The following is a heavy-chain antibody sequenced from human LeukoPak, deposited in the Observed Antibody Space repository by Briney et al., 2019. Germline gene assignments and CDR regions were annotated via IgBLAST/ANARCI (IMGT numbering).Heavy chain of an antibody. CDR2: ISHSGST. Sequence: SETLSLTCTVFGGSISGYNWGWIRQPPGKGLEWIGYISHSGSTNYNPSLKSRVTMSVDTSKNQFSLRLSSVTAADTAVYYCARRDYRGILPYAFDIWGQGTLVTVSS. J-gene: IGHJ3*02. D-gene: IGHD3-16*02. CDR3: ARRDYRGILPYAFDI. CDR1: GGSISGYN. V-gene: IGHV4-59*08.